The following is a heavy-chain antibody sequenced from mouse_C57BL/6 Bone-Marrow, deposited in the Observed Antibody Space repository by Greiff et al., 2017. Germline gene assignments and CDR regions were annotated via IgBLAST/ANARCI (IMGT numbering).Heavy chain of an antibody. V-gene: IGHV2-2*01. CDR1: GFSLTSYG. CDR2: IWSGGST. CDR3: ARNKIYYYGSSYWYFDV. Sequence: VKLMESGPGLVQPSQSLSITCTVSGFSLTSYGVHWVRQSPGKGLEWLGVIWSGGSTDYNAAFISRLSISKDNSKSQVFFKMNSLQADDTAIYYCARNKIYYYGSSYWYFDVWGTGTTVTVSS. J-gene: IGHJ1*03. D-gene: IGHD1-1*01.